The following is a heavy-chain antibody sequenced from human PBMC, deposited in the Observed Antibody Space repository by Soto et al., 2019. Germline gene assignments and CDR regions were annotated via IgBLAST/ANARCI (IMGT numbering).Heavy chain of an antibody. CDR3: AKDPDSDYYYYGMDV. D-gene: IGHD2-21*01. Sequence: VGSLRLSYAASGFTFSSYAVSWVRQAPGKGLEWVSAISGSGGSTYYADSVKGRFTISRDNSKNTLYLQMNSLRAEDTAVYYCAKDPDSDYYYYGMDVWGQGTTVTVSS. CDR1: GFTFSSYA. CDR2: ISGSGGST. J-gene: IGHJ6*02. V-gene: IGHV3-23*01.